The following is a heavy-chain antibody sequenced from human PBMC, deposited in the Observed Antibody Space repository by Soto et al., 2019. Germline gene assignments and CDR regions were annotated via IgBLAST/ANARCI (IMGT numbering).Heavy chain of an antibody. J-gene: IGHJ4*02. CDR2: ISYDGSNK. V-gene: IGHV3-30*18. D-gene: IGHD6-13*01. Sequence: QVQLVESGGGVVQPGRSLRLSCAASGFTFSSYGMHWVRQAPGKGLEWVAVISYDGSNKYYADSVKGRFTISRDNSKNTLYLQMNSLRAEDTAVYYCAKDLSIAAAGTEYWGQGTLVTVSS. CDR3: AKDLSIAAAGTEY. CDR1: GFTFSSYG.